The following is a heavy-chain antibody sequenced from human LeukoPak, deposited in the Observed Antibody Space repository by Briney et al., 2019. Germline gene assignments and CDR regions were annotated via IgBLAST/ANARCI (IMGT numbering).Heavy chain of an antibody. Sequence: GRSLRLSCAASGFTFSSYGMHWVRQAPGKGLEWVTVISYDGRKKNYVDSVKGRFTISRDNSKKTVFLQMNSLRAEDTAVYYCAKGPPEDYDILTGYYTPYYFDYWGQGTLVTVSS. CDR3: AKGPPEDYDILTGYYTPYYFDY. CDR1: GFTFSSYG. CDR2: ISYDGRKK. V-gene: IGHV3-30*18. J-gene: IGHJ4*02. D-gene: IGHD3-9*01.